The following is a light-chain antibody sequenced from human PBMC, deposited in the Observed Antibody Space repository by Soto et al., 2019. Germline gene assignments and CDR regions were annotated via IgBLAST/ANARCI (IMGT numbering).Light chain of an antibody. V-gene: IGLV1-40*01. Sequence: QSVLTQPPSVSGAPGQRVTISCTGSSSNIGAGYDVHWYQQLPGTAPKLLIYGNSNRPSGVPDRFSGSKSGTSASLAITGLQAEDEAVYYSQSYDSSLSGSRDFGTVTNV. CDR3: QSYDSSLSGSRD. J-gene: IGLJ1*01. CDR2: GNS. CDR1: SSNIGAGYD.